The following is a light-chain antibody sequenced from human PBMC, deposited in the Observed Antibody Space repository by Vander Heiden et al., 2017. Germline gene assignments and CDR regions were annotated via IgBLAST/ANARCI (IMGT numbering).Light chain of an antibody. Sequence: EIVLTQSPGTLSFSTGERATLACRASQSVSSSYLAWYQQKPGQAPRLLIYGASSRATGIPDRFSGSGSGTDFTLTISSLEPEDFAVYYCQQDGSSPLTFGGGTKVEIK. CDR3: QQDGSSPLT. CDR1: QSVSSSY. CDR2: GAS. V-gene: IGKV3-20*01. J-gene: IGKJ4*01.